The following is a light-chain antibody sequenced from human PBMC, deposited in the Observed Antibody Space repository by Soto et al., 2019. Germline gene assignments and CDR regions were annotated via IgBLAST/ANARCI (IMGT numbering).Light chain of an antibody. Sequence: DIQLTQSPSSLCASVGDRVTITCRASQDISNYVSWYQKKPGKPPRLLIYAASTLQSGVPSRFSGSGFGTDFTLTINSLQPEDVATYFCQKYNFAPFTFGPGTNVDIK. CDR2: AAS. CDR3: QKYNFAPFT. J-gene: IGKJ3*01. V-gene: IGKV1-27*01. CDR1: QDISNY.